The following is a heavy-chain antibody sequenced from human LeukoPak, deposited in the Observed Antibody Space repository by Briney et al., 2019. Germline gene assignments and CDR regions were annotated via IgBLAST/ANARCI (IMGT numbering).Heavy chain of an antibody. CDR2: IYYSGTI. Sequence: SETLSLTCTVSGGSISGYYWNWIRQSPEKGLEWIGYIYYSGTINYNPSLKARVTMSIDTSKNQFSLKVSSVTAADTAVYYCAKSKSLGLQYFDNWGQGTLATVSS. CDR1: GGSISGYY. CDR3: AKSKSLGLQYFDN. V-gene: IGHV4-59*01. D-gene: IGHD1-7*01. J-gene: IGHJ4*02.